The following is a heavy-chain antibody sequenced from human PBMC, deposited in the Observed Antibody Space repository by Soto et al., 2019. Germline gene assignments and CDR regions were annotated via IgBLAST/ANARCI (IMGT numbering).Heavy chain of an antibody. J-gene: IGHJ4*02. CDR3: ASTEYSTPAGLEAPFDY. V-gene: IGHV3-74*01. CDR2: ISSDGSTT. Sequence: PGGSLRLSCAASGFTFDSHWMHWVRQGPGKELVWVSRISSDGSTTNYADSVKGRFTISRDNAKNTLYLQMNSLRADDTAVYYCASTEYSTPAGLEAPFDYWGQGTLVTVSS. D-gene: IGHD6-6*01. CDR1: GFTFDSHW.